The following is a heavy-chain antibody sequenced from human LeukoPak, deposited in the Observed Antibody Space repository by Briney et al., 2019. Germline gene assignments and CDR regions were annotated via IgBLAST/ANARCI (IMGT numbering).Heavy chain of an antibody. Sequence: PGGSLRLSCAASGFTLTTYGMHWVRQAPGKGLEWVAVISYDGSNKYYADSVKGRFTISRDNSKNTLYLQMNSLRAEDTAVYYCAKDSSGYSRPDAFDIWGQGTMVTVSS. V-gene: IGHV3-30*18. J-gene: IGHJ3*02. CDR1: GFTLTTYG. D-gene: IGHD3-22*01. CDR2: ISYDGSNK. CDR3: AKDSSGYSRPDAFDI.